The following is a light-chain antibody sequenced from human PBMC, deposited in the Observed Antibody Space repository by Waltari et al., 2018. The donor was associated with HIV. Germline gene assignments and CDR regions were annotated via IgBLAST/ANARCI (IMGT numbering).Light chain of an antibody. J-gene: IGKJ5*01. Sequence: DIQLTQSPSSLSASVAATVTITCRASEKINSYLNCYQQRPGKPPNLLIYGASSLQPGVPSRFSARTAGANFTLTITRLQPEDFASDYCQQSVSAAITLGQGTR. CDR2: GAS. V-gene: IGKV1-39*01. CDR3: QQSVSAAIT. CDR1: EKINSY.